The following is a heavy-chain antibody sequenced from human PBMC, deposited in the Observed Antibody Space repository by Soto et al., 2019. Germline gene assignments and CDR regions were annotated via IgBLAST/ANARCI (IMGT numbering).Heavy chain of an antibody. V-gene: IGHV1-2*02. J-gene: IGHJ6*02. CDR3: TVWFGELLSSGMDV. Sequence: VASVKVSCKASGYTFTGYYLHWVRHAPGQGLECIGWINPNSGDTYSTQKFQGRVAMTRDTSINTAYMQLSRLTSDDTAIYYCTVWFGELLSSGMDVWGQGTTVTV. CDR2: INPNSGDT. CDR1: GYTFTGYY. D-gene: IGHD3-10*01.